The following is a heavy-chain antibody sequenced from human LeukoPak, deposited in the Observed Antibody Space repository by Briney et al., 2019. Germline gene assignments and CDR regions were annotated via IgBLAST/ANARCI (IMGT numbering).Heavy chain of an antibody. CDR2: ISDGGGST. CDR1: GFTFYTYA. V-gene: IGHV3-23*01. CDR3: ATRSGYYQFDY. D-gene: IGHD3-22*01. Sequence: GGSLRLSCAASGFTFYTYAMTWVRQAPGKGLEWVSAISDGGGSTYYADSVKGRFTISRDNSKNTLYLQMNSLRAEDTAVYYCATRSGYYQFDYWGQGTLVTVSS. J-gene: IGHJ4*02.